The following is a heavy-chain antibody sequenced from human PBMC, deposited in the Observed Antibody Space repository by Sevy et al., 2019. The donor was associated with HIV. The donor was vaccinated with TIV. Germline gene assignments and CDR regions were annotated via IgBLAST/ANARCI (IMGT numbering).Heavy chain of an antibody. V-gene: IGHV3-23*01. CDR2: FCFGGSKI. CDR1: GFTFSIYT. J-gene: IGHJ4*02. Sequence: ESLKISCAASGFTFSIYTMSWVRQAPGKGLEWVSTFCFGGSKIYYADSVKGRFTISRDNSRNTVYLQMNSLRADDTAVYYCAREGCTQPHDYWGQGTLVTVSS. CDR3: AREGCTQPHDY. D-gene: IGHD2-8*01.